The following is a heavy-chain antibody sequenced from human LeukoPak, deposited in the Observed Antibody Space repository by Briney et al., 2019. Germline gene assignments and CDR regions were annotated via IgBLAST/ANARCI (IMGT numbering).Heavy chain of an antibody. J-gene: IGHJ4*02. CDR2: INHSGST. CDR3: ARDYYDSSGYYCPFDY. Sequence: PSDTLSLTRAVYGGSFSGYHWSWIRQPPGKGPEWIGEINHSGSTNYNPTLKSRVTISVDMSKNQFSLKLSSVTAADTAVYYCARDYYDSSGYYCPFDYWGQGTLVTVSS. V-gene: IGHV4-34*01. CDR1: GGSFSGYH. D-gene: IGHD3-22*01.